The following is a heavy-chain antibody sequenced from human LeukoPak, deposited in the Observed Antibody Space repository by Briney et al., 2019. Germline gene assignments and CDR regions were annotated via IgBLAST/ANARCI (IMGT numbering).Heavy chain of an antibody. CDR2: INPNSGGT. J-gene: IGHJ3*02. V-gene: IGHV1-2*02. D-gene: IGHD3-22*01. CDR1: GYSFTDYY. CDR3: ARELEGLDSSWGDDSSDTVPMMGAFDI. Sequence: ASVKVSCKASGYSFTDYYMHWVRQAPGQGLEWMGWINPNSGGTNYAQKFQGRVTMTRDTSISTAYMELNRLRSDDTAVYYCARELEGLDSSWGDDSSDTVPMMGAFDIWGQGTMVTVSS.